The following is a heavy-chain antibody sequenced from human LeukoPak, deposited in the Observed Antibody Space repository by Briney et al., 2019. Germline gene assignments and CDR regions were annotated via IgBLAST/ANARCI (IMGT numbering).Heavy chain of an antibody. CDR3: ATGIRSGVVAANDAFDI. CDR1: GYSISSGYY. Sequence: PSETLSLTCTVSGYSISSGYYWGWIRQPAGKGLEWIGRIYTSGSTNYNPSLKSRVTISVDTSKNQFSLKLSSVTAADTAVYYCATGIRSGVVAANDAFDIWGQGTMVTVSS. D-gene: IGHD2-15*01. V-gene: IGHV4-61*02. J-gene: IGHJ3*02. CDR2: IYTSGST.